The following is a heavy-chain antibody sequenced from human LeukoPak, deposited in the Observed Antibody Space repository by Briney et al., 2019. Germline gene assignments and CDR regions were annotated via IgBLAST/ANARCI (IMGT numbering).Heavy chain of an antibody. CDR3: ARGGYCSSTSCYKYYYYYYMDV. V-gene: IGHV4-34*01. D-gene: IGHD2-2*02. J-gene: IGHJ6*03. CDR2: INHSGST. Sequence: SETLSLTCAVYGGSFSGYYWSWIRQPPGKGLEWIGEINHSGSTNYNPSLKSRVTISVDTSKNQFSLKLSSVTAADTAVYYRARGGYCSSTSCYKYYYYYYMDVWGKGTTVTVSS. CDR1: GGSFSGYY.